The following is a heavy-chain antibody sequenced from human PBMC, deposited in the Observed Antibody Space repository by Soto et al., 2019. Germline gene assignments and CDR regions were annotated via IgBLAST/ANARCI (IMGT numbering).Heavy chain of an antibody. CDR3: ASNPYYDNTGYPTY. Sequence: SETLSLTCTVSSGSINSHYWSGIRQPPGKGLEWIGYIYYSGITNYNPSLKSRVTMSVDTSKNHFSLKLSSVTAADTAVYYCASNPYYDNTGYPTYWGQGTLVPVSS. D-gene: IGHD3-22*01. J-gene: IGHJ4*02. V-gene: IGHV4-59*11. CDR1: SGSINSHY. CDR2: IYYSGIT.